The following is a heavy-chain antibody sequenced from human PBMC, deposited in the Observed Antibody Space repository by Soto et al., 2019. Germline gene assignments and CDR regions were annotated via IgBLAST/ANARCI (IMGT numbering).Heavy chain of an antibody. CDR3: ARGITFGGVIFDD. J-gene: IGHJ4*02. CDR2: INHSGTT. D-gene: IGHD3-16*01. Sequence: QVQLQESGPGLVKPSGTLSLTCAVSNGSISNNDLWSWVRQPPGKGLEWIGEINHSGTTNYNPSLKSRVTILVDKSKNQFSLKLTSVNAADTAVYYCARGITFGGVIFDDWGQGTLVTVSS. V-gene: IGHV4-4*02. CDR1: NGSISNNDL.